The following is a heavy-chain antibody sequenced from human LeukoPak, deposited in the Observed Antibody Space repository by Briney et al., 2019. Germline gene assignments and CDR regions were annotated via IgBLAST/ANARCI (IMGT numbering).Heavy chain of an antibody. CDR3: AKVNYDSSGDDAFDI. J-gene: IGHJ3*02. CDR2: IKQDGSEK. D-gene: IGHD3-22*01. Sequence: GGSLRLSCAASGFTFSSYWMSWVRQAPGKGLEWVANIKQDGSEKYYVDSVKGRFTISRDNSKNTLYLQMNSLRAEDTAVYYCAKVNYDSSGDDAFDIRGQGTMVTVSS. CDR1: GFTFSSYW. V-gene: IGHV3-7*01.